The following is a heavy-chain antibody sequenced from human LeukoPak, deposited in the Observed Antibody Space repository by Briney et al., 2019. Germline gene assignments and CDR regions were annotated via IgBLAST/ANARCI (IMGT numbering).Heavy chain of an antibody. CDR3: ANYDILTASPVYYFGN. J-gene: IGHJ4*02. V-gene: IGHV4-39*07. Sequence: PSETLSLTCTVSGGSISSSRYYWAWVRQSPGKGLEWIGSLYYSGSAYYNPSLKSRVTISVDTSKSQFSLRLSSVTAADTAIYYCANYDILTASPVYYFGNWGQGTLVTVSS. CDR2: LYYSGSA. CDR1: GGSISSSRYY. D-gene: IGHD3-9*01.